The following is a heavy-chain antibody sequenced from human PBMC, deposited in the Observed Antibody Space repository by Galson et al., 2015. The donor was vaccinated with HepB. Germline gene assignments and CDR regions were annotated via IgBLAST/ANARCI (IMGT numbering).Heavy chain of an antibody. D-gene: IGHD6-13*01. CDR2: IWYDGSNK. J-gene: IGHJ4*02. Sequence: SLRLSCAASGFTFSSYGMHWVRQAPGKGLEWVAVIWYDGSNKYYADSVKGRFTISRDNSKNTLYLQMNSLRAEDTAVYYCARDFQPQYSSSWPNYFDYWGQGTLVTVSS. CDR1: GFTFSSYG. CDR3: ARDFQPQYSSSWPNYFDY. V-gene: IGHV3-33*01.